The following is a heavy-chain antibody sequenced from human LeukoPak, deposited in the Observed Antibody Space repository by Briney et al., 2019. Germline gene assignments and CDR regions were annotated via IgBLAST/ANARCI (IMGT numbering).Heavy chain of an antibody. V-gene: IGHV1-2*02. CDR2: INPNSGGT. D-gene: IGHD2-15*01. CDR1: GYTFTGYY. J-gene: IGHJ4*02. Sequence: ASVKVSCKASGYTFTGYYMHWVRQAPGQGLEWMGWINPNSGGTNYAQKFQGRVTMTRDTSISTAYMELSRLRSDDTAVYYCARGQLGYCSGGSCFLQDYWGQGTLVTVSS. CDR3: ARGQLGYCSGGSCFLQDY.